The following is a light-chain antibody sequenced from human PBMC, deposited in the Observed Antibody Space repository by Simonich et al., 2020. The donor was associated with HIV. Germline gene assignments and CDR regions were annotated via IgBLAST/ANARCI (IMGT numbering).Light chain of an antibody. Sequence: QPVLTQPPSASASLGASVTLTCTLSSGYSNYKVDWYQQRPGTGPRFVMRVGTGGIVGAKGDGSPDRFSVLGSGLNRYLTIKNIQEEDESDYHCGADHGSGSNFVVIFGGGTKLTVL. CDR1: SGYSNYK. CDR3: GADHGSGSNFVVI. CDR2: VGTGGIVG. J-gene: IGLJ2*01. V-gene: IGLV9-49*01.